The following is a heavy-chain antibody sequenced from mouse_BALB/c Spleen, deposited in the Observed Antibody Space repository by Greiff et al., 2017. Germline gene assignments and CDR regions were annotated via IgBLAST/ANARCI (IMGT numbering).Heavy chain of an antibody. Sequence: QVQLQQSGAELVRPGTSVKISCKASGYTFTNYWLGWVKQRPGHGLEWIGDIYPGGGYTNYNEKFKGKATLTADTSSSTAYMQLSSLTSEDSAVDFCARLETGSYYFDYWGQGTTLTVSS. CDR2: IYPGGGYT. CDR3: ARLETGSYYFDY. D-gene: IGHD4-1*01. J-gene: IGHJ2*01. V-gene: IGHV1-63*02. CDR1: GYTFTNYW.